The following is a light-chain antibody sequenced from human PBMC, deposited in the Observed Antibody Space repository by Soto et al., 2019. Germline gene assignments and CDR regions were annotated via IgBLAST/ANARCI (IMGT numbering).Light chain of an antibody. CDR3: QKNSSYSGT. CDR2: DGA. J-gene: IGKJ1*01. CDR1: RSTSDW. V-gene: IGKV1-5*01. Sequence: DLQLTQPPSTLSPSLRDSVTITCRVSRSTSDWLAWYQQKTGKAPKVLIYDGASLERGVPSRFSGTGSGTELTLTISRLQPDDFATYDCQKNSSYSGTFGQGTKVEI.